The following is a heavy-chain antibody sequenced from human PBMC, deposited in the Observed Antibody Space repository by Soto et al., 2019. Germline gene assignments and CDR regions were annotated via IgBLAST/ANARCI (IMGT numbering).Heavy chain of an antibody. Sequence: ASVKVSCKASGYTFTSYGISWVRQAPGQGLEWMGWFSAYNGNTNYAQKLQGRVTMTTDTSTSTAYMELRSLRSDDTALYYCARAEYYYGSGTLSGDYWGQGTLVTVSS. CDR3: ARAEYYYGSGTLSGDY. D-gene: IGHD3-10*01. CDR1: GYTFTSYG. J-gene: IGHJ4*02. CDR2: FSAYNGNT. V-gene: IGHV1-18*01.